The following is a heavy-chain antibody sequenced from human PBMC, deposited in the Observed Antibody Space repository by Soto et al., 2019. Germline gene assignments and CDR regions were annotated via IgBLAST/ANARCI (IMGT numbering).Heavy chain of an antibody. CDR3: ARTTYYDYVWGSYRTYYFDY. Sequence: SETLSLTCAVYGGSFSGYYWTWIRQPPGTGLEWIGEINHSGSTNYNPSLKSRVTISVDTSKNQFSLKLTSVTAADTAVYYCARTTYYDYVWGSYRTYYFDYWGQGTLVTVSS. V-gene: IGHV4-34*01. CDR1: GGSFSGYY. J-gene: IGHJ4*02. D-gene: IGHD3-16*02. CDR2: INHSGST.